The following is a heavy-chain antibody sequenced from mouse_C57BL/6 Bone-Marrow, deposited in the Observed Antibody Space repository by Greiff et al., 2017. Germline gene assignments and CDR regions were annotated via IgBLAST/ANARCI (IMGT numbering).Heavy chain of an antibody. CDR2: IFPGSGST. CDR3: ARSYCSSYWYFDV. CDR1: GYTFTSYW. D-gene: IGHD1-1*01. Sequence: QVQLQQPGAELVKPGASVKMSCKASGYTFTSYWITWVKQRPGQGLEWIGDIFPGSGSTNYNEKFKSKATLTVDTSSSTAYMQLSSLTSEGSAVYDCARSYCSSYWYFDVWGTGTTVTVSS. V-gene: IGHV1-55*01. J-gene: IGHJ1*03.